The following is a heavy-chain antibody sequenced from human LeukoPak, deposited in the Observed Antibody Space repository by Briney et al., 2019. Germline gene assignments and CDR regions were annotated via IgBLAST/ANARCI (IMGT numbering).Heavy chain of an antibody. Sequence: TSETLSLTCTVSGGSISTYYWSWIRQPAGKGLEWIGLVDASGRTNYNPSLQSRVTMSVDTSKNQFSLKMSSVTAADTAVYYCARGRYCSGGSCSLDYWGQGTLVTVSS. D-gene: IGHD2-15*01. CDR3: ARGRYCSGGSCSLDY. CDR1: GGSISTYY. CDR2: VDASGRT. V-gene: IGHV4-4*07. J-gene: IGHJ4*02.